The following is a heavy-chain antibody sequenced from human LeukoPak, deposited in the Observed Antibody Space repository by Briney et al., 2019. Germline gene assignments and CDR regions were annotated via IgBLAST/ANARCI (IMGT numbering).Heavy chain of an antibody. V-gene: IGHV3-48*02. CDR1: GFTFSSYS. CDR2: ISSSSSTI. Sequence: PGGSLRPSCAASGFTFSSYSMNWVRQAPGKGLEWVSYISSSSSTIYYADSVKGRFTISRDNAKNSLYLQMNSLRDEDTAVYYCARSPYDFWSGYYADAYNWFDPWGQGTLVTVSS. D-gene: IGHD3-3*01. CDR3: ARSPYDFWSGYYADAYNWFDP. J-gene: IGHJ5*02.